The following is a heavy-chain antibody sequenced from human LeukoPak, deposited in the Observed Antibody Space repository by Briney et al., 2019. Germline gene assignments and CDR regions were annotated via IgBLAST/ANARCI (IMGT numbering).Heavy chain of an antibody. CDR3: ARSHILTGYYSHYFDY. CDR1: GGSFSGYY. V-gene: IGHV4-34*01. CDR2: INHSGST. D-gene: IGHD3-9*01. J-gene: IGHJ4*02. Sequence: SETLSLTCAVYGGSFSGYYWSWIRQPPGKGLEWIGEINHSGSTNYNPPLKSRVTISVDTSKNQFSLKLSSVTAADTAVYYCARSHILTGYYSHYFDYWGQGTLVTVSS.